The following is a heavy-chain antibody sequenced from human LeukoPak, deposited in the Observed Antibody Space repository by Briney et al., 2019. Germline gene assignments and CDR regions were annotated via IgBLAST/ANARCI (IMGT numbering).Heavy chain of an antibody. V-gene: IGHV3-30*18. Sequence: PGRSLRLSCAASGFTFSSYAMHWVRQAPGKGLEWVAVISYDGSNKYYADSVKGRFTISRDNSKNTLYLQMNSLRAEDTAVYYCAQGGPPFDYWGQGTLVTVSS. CDR3: AQGGPPFDY. D-gene: IGHD3-16*01. CDR2: ISYDGSNK. J-gene: IGHJ4*02. CDR1: GFTFSSYA.